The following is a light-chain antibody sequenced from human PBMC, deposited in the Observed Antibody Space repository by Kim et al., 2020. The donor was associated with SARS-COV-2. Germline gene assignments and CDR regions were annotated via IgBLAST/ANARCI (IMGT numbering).Light chain of an antibody. CDR2: GAS. V-gene: IGKV3-15*01. CDR3: QQYNNWPPGVT. CDR1: QSVSSN. Sequence: PGGRATRSGRASQSVSSNLAGYQQKPGQAPRLLIYGASARATGIPARFRGSGSGTEFTLTISSLQSEDFAVYYCQQYNNWPPGVTFGQGTRLEIK. J-gene: IGKJ5*01.